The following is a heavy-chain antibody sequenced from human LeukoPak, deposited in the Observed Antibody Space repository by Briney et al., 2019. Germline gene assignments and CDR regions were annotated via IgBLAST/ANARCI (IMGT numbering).Heavy chain of an antibody. CDR1: GGSISSSSYY. D-gene: IGHD3-3*01. CDR3: ARAGSDVMYYDFWSGYYRGYNWFDP. Sequence: SETLSLTCTVSGGSISSSSYYWGWIRQPPGKGLEWIGSIYYSGSTYYNPSLKSRVTISVDTSKNQFSLKLSSVTAADTAVYYCARAGSDVMYYDFWSGYYRGYNWFDPWGQGTLVTVSS. V-gene: IGHV4-39*07. J-gene: IGHJ5*02. CDR2: IYYSGST.